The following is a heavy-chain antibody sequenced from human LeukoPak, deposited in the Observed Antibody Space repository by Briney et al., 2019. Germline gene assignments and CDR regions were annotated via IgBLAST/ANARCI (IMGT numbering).Heavy chain of an antibody. CDR1: GFTFSTYA. V-gene: IGHV3-30*04. Sequence: GGSLRLSCAASGFTFSTYAMHWVRQAPGKGLEWVAVISYDGSNKYYADSVKGRFTISRDNSKNTLYLQMNSLKTEDTAVYYCHTSGFYDYGDYVDVFDIWGQGTMVIVSS. D-gene: IGHD4-17*01. CDR3: HTSGFYDYGDYVDVFDI. J-gene: IGHJ3*02. CDR2: ISYDGSNK.